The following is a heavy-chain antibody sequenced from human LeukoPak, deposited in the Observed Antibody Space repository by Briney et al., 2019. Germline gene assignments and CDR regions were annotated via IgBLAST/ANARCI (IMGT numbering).Heavy chain of an antibody. J-gene: IGHJ4*02. Sequence: GRSLRLSCAASGFTFSSYGMHWVRQAPGKGLEWVAVIWYDGSNKYYADSVKGRFTISRDNSKNTLYLQMNSLRAEDTAVYYCAKDPPAMVRGGVYYWGQGTLVTVSS. CDR3: AKDPPAMVRGGVYY. CDR1: GFTFSSYG. CDR2: IWYDGSNK. V-gene: IGHV3-33*06. D-gene: IGHD3-10*01.